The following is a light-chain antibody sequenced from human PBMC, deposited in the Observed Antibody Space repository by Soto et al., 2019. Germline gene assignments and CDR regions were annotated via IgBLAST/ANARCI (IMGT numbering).Light chain of an antibody. J-gene: IGLJ2*01. CDR2: DVS. CDR1: SSDVGSYNY. Sequence: QSALTQPASVSGSPGQSITISCTGTSSDVGSYNYVSWYQQNPGKAPKLIIHDVSNRPSGVSNRVSGSKSGNTASLTISGLQAEDEANYYCSSYTSTNTLIFGGGTKVTVL. V-gene: IGLV2-14*01. CDR3: SSYTSTNTLI.